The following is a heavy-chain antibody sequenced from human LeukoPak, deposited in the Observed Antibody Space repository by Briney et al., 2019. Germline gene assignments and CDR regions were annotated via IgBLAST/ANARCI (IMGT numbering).Heavy chain of an antibody. V-gene: IGHV3-23*01. J-gene: IGHJ4*02. CDR3: AKKIVGDGAFGNCFDN. CDR2: ISSRVGNT. Sequence: GGSLKSSVRPSELTLATNEINWSGRAPGKGRGWAQPISSRVGNTYYADSVKGRFTISRDDSRATLYLQMNSLRAEDTAVYFCAKKIVGDGAFGNCFDNWGQGTLVTVSS. CDR1: ELTLATNE. D-gene: IGHD2-15*01.